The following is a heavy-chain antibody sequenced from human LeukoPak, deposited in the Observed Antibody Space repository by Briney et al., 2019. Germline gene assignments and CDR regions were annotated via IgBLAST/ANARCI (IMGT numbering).Heavy chain of an antibody. Sequence: PGGSLRLSCAASGFTFNNYAMHWVRQSPGRGLEWLAFISYDGYNEDYADSVRGRFSISRDNSKNTLYLQMSSLRPEDTAVYDCAKPKFSVLWFFDYWGQGSLVTVSS. D-gene: IGHD3-9*01. J-gene: IGHJ4*02. CDR3: AKPKFSVLWFFDY. CDR1: GFTFNNYA. V-gene: IGHV3-30*18. CDR2: ISYDGYNE.